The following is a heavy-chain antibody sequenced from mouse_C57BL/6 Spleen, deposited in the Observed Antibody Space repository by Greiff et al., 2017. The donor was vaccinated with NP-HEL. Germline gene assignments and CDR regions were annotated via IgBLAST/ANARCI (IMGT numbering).Heavy chain of an antibody. CDR1: GYTFTSYW. Sequence: QVQLQQPGAELVMPGASVKLSCKASGYTFTSYWMHWVKQRPGQGLEWIGEIDPSDSYTNYNQKFKGKSTLTVDKSSSTAYMQLSSLTSEDSAVYYCARRTTVDYWYFDVWGTGTTVTVSS. D-gene: IGHD1-1*01. V-gene: IGHV1-69*01. J-gene: IGHJ1*03. CDR3: ARRTTVDYWYFDV. CDR2: IDPSDSYT.